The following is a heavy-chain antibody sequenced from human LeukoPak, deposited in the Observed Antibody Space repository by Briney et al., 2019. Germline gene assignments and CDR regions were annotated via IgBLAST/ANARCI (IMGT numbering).Heavy chain of an antibody. CDR2: INPSGGST. D-gene: IGHD3-22*01. V-gene: IGHV1-46*04. J-gene: IGHJ6*02. CDR3: AYDSSGYLSHTIRMDV. Sequence: ASVKVSCKASGYTFTSYSMHWVRQAPGQGLEWMGVINPSGGSTRYAQKLQGRVTVTRDTSTSTVYLELRSLRSEDTAVYYCAYDSSGYLSHTIRMDVWGQGTTVTVSS. CDR1: GYTFTSYS.